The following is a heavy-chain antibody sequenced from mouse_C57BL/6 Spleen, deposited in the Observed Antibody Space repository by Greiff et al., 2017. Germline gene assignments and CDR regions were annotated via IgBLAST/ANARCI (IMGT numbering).Heavy chain of an antibody. CDR1: GYSITSGYY. CDR3: ARADYYGDYFDY. D-gene: IGHD1-1*01. V-gene: IGHV3-6*01. J-gene: IGHJ2*01. Sequence: EVQLQESGPGLVKPSQSLSLTCSVTGYSITSGYYWNWIRQFPGNKLEWMGYISYDGSNNYNPSLKNRISITRDTSKNQFFLKLNSVTTEDTATYYCARADYYGDYFDYWGQGTTLTVSS. CDR2: ISYDGSN.